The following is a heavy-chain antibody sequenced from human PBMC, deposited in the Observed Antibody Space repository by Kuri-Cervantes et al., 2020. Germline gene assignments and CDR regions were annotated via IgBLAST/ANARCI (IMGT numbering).Heavy chain of an antibody. J-gene: IGHJ6*02. D-gene: IGHD3-3*01. V-gene: IGHV1-46*01. CDR2: INPSGGST. CDR1: GYTLTELS. Sequence: ASVKVSCKVSGYTLTELSMHWVRQAPGQGLEWMGIINPSGGSTSYAQKFQGRVTMTTDTSTSTAYMELRSLRSDDTAVYYCARDLVITIFGVVIPAYYGMDVWGQGTTVTVSS. CDR3: ARDLVITIFGVVIPAYYGMDV.